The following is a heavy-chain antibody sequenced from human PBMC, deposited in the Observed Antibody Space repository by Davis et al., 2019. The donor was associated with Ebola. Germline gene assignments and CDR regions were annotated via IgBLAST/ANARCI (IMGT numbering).Heavy chain of an antibody. Sequence: GESLKISCAASGFTFSNYNMNWLRQAPGKGLEWVSSISSTGSFIYYAYSVRGRFTISRDNAKYSLYLQMNSLRVEDTAVYYCARFVSGSGAYWGQGTLVTVSS. D-gene: IGHD3-10*01. J-gene: IGHJ4*02. CDR1: GFTFSNYN. V-gene: IGHV3-21*01. CDR3: ARFVSGSGAY. CDR2: ISSTGSFI.